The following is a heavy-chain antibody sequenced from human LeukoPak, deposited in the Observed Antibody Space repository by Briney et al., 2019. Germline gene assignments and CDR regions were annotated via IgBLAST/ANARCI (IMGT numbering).Heavy chain of an antibody. Sequence: GGSLRLSCAESGSTFSSYATHWVRQAPGKALEWVAVIWYDGSNLYYADSVKGRFTISRDYSKNTLYLQMNSLRVEDTAVYYCALTRVSTGQYYGMDVWGHGTMVAVSS. V-gene: IGHV3-33*01. CDR1: GSTFSSYA. J-gene: IGHJ6*01. CDR3: ALTRVSTGQYYGMDV. CDR2: IWYDGSNL. D-gene: IGHD5-12*01.